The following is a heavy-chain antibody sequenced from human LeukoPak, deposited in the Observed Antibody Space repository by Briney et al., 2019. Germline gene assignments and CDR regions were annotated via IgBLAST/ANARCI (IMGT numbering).Heavy chain of an antibody. J-gene: IGHJ5*02. Sequence: PSETLSLTCAVYGGSFSGYFWSWIRQPPGKGLEWIGEINHSGSTNYNPSLKSRVTISVDTSMTQFSLKLSSMTAADTAVYYCARAGGWSPYNWFDPWGQGTLVTVSS. V-gene: IGHV4-34*01. CDR1: GGSFSGYF. CDR3: ARAGGWSPYNWFDP. D-gene: IGHD6-19*01. CDR2: INHSGST.